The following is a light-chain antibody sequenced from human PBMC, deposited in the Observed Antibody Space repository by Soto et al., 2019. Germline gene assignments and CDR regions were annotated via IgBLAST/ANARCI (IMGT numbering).Light chain of an antibody. CDR1: QSIMSW. J-gene: IGKJ1*01. Sequence: DFQISQAPFALSASVRTRATITCRASQSIMSWLAWYQQKPGKAPKLLIYKASSLESGVPSRFSGSGSGTEFTLTISSLQPDDFATYYCQQYNIYPWTFGQGTKVEFK. V-gene: IGKV1-5*03. CDR2: KAS. CDR3: QQYNIYPWT.